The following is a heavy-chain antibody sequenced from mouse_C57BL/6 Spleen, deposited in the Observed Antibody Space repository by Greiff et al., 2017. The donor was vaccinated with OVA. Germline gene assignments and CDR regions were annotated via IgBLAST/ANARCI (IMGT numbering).Heavy chain of an antibody. V-gene: IGHV1-26*01. CDR2: INPNNGGT. CDR3: ARAGGYSDY. D-gene: IGHD1-1*02. J-gene: IGHJ2*01. Sequence: EVQLQQSGPELVKPGASVKISCKASGYTFTDYYMNWVKQSHGKSLEWIGDINPNNGGTSYNQKFKGKATLTVDKSSSTAYMELRSLTSEDSVVYCGARAGGYSDYWGQGTTVTVSA. CDR1: GYTFTDYY.